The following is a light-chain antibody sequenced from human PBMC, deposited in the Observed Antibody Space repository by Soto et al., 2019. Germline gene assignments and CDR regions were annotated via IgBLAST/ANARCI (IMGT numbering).Light chain of an antibody. V-gene: IGKV3-20*01. CDR3: QQYIGSPRT. CDR1: QTVNRSY. CDR2: GVS. Sequence: EIILTQSPGTLAVSPGDGATLSCRASQTVNRSYLAWYHQRPGQPPRLLIYGVSNRASGVPYRFSGDGSGTEFTLTIGRLDPDDFGVYYCQQYIGSPRTFGQGTRVEVK. J-gene: IGKJ1*01.